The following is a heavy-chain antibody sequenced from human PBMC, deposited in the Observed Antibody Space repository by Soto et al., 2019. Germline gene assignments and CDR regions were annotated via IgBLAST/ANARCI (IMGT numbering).Heavy chain of an antibody. CDR3: VRATVTAPFFDY. V-gene: IGHV4-30-2*01. J-gene: IGHJ4*02. Sequence: QLQLQESGSGLVKPSQTLSLTCAVSGGSISSGGYAWSWIRQRPGKGLEWIGYNYHSGRTYYNPSLKRRVTISVERSKTQFSLKLSSVTAADTAVDYCVRATVTAPFFDYWGQGTLVTVSS. CDR2: NYHSGRT. CDR1: GGSISSGGYA. D-gene: IGHD4-17*01.